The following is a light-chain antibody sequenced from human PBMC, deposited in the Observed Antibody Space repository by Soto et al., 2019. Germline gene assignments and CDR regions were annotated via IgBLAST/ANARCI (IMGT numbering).Light chain of an antibody. Sequence: VLTQSPSTLSVSPGERATLSCRASQSVFSSLAWYQHKPGQAPRLLIYGAATRATGIPARFSGSGSGTEFTLTISSLQSDDIAVYYCQQYHNWPAFGQGTKVDIK. J-gene: IGKJ1*01. CDR2: GAA. CDR1: QSVFSS. CDR3: QQYHNWPA. V-gene: IGKV3-15*01.